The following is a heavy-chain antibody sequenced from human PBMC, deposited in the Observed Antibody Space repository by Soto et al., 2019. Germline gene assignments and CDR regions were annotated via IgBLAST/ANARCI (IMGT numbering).Heavy chain of an antibody. CDR3: ARGRPDLITIFGVVIIGPFDY. CDR1: GGTISSYY. V-gene: IGHV4-59*01. D-gene: IGHD3-3*01. CDR2: IYYSGST. Sequence: SETLSLTYTVSGGTISSYYWSWIRQHPGKGLEWIGYIYYSGSTNYNPSLKSRVTISVDTSKNQFSLKLSSVTAADTAVYYCARGRPDLITIFGVVIIGPFDYWGQGTLVTVS. J-gene: IGHJ4*02.